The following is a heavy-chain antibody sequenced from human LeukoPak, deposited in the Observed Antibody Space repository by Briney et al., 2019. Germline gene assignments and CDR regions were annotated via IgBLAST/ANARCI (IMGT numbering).Heavy chain of an antibody. CDR1: GFTFDDYG. CDR2: INWNGGST. D-gene: IGHD3-22*01. Sequence: GGSLRLSCAASGFTFDDYGMSWVRQAPGKGLEWVSGINWNGGSTGYADSVKGRFTISRDNAKNSLYLQMNSLRAEDTALYYCARGLYYYDRSGYVYWGQGTLVTVSS. CDR3: ARGLYYYDRSGYVY. J-gene: IGHJ4*02. V-gene: IGHV3-20*04.